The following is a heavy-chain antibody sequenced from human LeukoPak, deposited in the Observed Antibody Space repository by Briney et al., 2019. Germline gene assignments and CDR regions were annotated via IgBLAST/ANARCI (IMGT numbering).Heavy chain of an antibody. D-gene: IGHD3-3*01. V-gene: IGHV1-69*05. CDR2: IIPIFGTA. CDR1: GGTFSSYA. J-gene: IGHJ4*02. Sequence: ASVKVSCKASGGTFSSYAISWVRQAPGQGLEWMGGIIPIFGTANYAQKFQGRVSITTDESTSTAYMELSSLRSEDTAVYYCARGPSAYYFDYCGQGTLVTVSS. CDR3: ARGPSAYYFDY.